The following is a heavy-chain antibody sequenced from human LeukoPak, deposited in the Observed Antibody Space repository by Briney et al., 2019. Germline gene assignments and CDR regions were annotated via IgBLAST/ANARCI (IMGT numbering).Heavy chain of an antibody. CDR3: ARANTAMVLYFDY. CDR2: FYYSGST. D-gene: IGHD5-18*01. CDR1: GGSISSSSYF. J-gene: IGHJ4*02. Sequence: SGTLSLTCTVSGGSISSSSYFWGWIRQPPGKGLEWIATFYYSGSTYYNPSLKSRVTISLDTSKNQFSLKLSSVTAADTAVYYCARANTAMVLYFDYWGQGTLVTVSS. V-gene: IGHV4-39*07.